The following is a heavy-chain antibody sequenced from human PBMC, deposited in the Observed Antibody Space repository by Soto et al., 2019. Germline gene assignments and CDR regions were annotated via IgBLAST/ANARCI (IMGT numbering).Heavy chain of an antibody. J-gene: IGHJ3*02. Sequence: SETLSLTCTVSGGSISRSNYYWFWIRQPPGKGLEWIGSIYYSGSTAYNSSLKSRVTMSVDTSKNQLSLRLSSVTAADTAVYYCASPTLGAFDIWGQGTMVTVSS. D-gene: IGHD3-16*01. CDR1: GGSISRSNYY. CDR3: ASPTLGAFDI. V-gene: IGHV4-39*01. CDR2: IYYSGST.